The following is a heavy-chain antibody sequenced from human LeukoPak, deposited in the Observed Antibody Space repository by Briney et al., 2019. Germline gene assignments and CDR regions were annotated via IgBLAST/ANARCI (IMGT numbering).Heavy chain of an antibody. V-gene: IGHV1-46*01. CDR3: ARGASQPGPAYYYYYYMDV. CDR1: GYTFTSYY. D-gene: IGHD2-2*01. CDR2: INPSGGST. J-gene: IGHJ6*03. Sequence: GASVKVSCKASGYTFTSYYMHWVRQAPGQGLEWMGIINPSGGSTSYAQKFQGRVTMTRDMSTSTVYMELSSLRSEDTAVYYCARGASQPGPAYYYYYYMDVWGKGTTVTVSS.